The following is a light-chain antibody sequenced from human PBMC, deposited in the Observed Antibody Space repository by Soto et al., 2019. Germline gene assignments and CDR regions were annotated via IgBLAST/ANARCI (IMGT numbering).Light chain of an antibody. CDR2: ENN. CDR1: SSNIGINY. Sequence: QSALTQPPSVSAAPGQKVTISCSGSSSNIGINYVSWYQQLPGTAPKLLIYENNKRPSGIPDRFSGSKSGTSATLGITGLQTGDEADYYCGTWDSSLSALVFGGGTKLTVL. CDR3: GTWDSSLSALV. V-gene: IGLV1-51*02. J-gene: IGLJ3*02.